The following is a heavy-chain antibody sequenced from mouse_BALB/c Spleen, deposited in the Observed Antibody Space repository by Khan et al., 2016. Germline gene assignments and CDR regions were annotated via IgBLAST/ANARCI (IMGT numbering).Heavy chain of an antibody. Sequence: EVELVESGGGLVQPGGSLKLSCATSGFTFSDYYMYWVRQTPEKRLEWVAYISNGGGSTYYTDTVKGRFTISRDNAKNTLYLQMSRLKSEDTAMYYCARQGGYGNYAMDYWGQGTSVTVSS. V-gene: IGHV5-12*02. CDR1: GFTFSDYY. CDR2: ISNGGGST. D-gene: IGHD2-1*01. CDR3: ARQGGYGNYAMDY. J-gene: IGHJ4*01.